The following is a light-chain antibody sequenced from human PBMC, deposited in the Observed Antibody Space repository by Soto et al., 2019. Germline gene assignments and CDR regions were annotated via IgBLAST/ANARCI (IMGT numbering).Light chain of an antibody. CDR1: SSDIGVYNF. CDR2: DVN. V-gene: IGLV2-14*03. CDR3: SSYPSNIVI. Sequence: QSALTQPASVSGSPGQSVTISCTGTSSDIGVYNFVSWYQQHPGKAPKLLIYDVNNRPSGVSNRFSGSKSGNTASLTISGLQAEDEADYYCSSYPSNIVIFGGGTQLTVL. J-gene: IGLJ2*01.